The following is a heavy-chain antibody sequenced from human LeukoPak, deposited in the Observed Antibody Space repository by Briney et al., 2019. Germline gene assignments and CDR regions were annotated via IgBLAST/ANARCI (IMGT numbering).Heavy chain of an antibody. CDR3: ARGLRRPGDRCFAV. CDR1: GGSFSGYY. D-gene: IGHD4/OR15-4a*01. CDR2: INHSGST. Sequence: KPSETLSLTCAVYGGSFSGYYWSWIRQPPGKGLEWIGEINHSGSTNYNPSLKSRVTISVDTSKNQFSLKLSSVTAADTAVYYCARGLRRPGDRCFAVWGQGTLVTVSS. V-gene: IGHV4-34*01. J-gene: IGHJ4*02.